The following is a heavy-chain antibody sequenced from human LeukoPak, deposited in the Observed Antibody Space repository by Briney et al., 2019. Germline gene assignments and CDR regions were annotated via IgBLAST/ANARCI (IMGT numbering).Heavy chain of an antibody. CDR2: ISDSGDTT. CDR3: ARHDRSMRFLDY. Sequence: GGSLRLSCAASGFYFRTYIMSWVRQAPGKGLEWVSAISDSGDTTYYADSVEGRFTISRDNSENTVFLQMNSLRAEDTAVYYCARHDRSMRFLDYWGQGTLVTVSS. V-gene: IGHV3-23*01. J-gene: IGHJ4*02. CDR1: GFYFRTYI. D-gene: IGHD1-1*01.